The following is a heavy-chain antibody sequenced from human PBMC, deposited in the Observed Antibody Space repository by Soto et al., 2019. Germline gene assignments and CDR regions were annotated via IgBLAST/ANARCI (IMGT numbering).Heavy chain of an antibody. V-gene: IGHV1-69*13. CDR1: GGTFSSYA. Sequence: GASVKVSCKGSGGTFSSYAIRWVRQAPGQGLEWMGGIIPIFGTANYAQKFQGRVTITADESTSTAYMELSSLRSEDTAVYYCARDYSSSLNWFDPWGPGTLVTVSS. CDR2: IIPIFGTA. CDR3: ARDYSSSLNWFDP. J-gene: IGHJ5*02. D-gene: IGHD6-13*01.